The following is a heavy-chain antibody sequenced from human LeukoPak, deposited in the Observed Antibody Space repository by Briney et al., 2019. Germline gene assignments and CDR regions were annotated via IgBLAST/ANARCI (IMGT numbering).Heavy chain of an antibody. CDR2: IIPIFGTA. V-gene: IGHV1-69*06. CDR1: GGTFSSYA. CDR3: ARDLYYDILTGYWGDWFDP. J-gene: IGHJ5*02. D-gene: IGHD3-9*01. Sequence: SVKVSCKASGGTFSSYAISWVRQAPGQGLELMGGIIPIFGTANYAQKFQGRVTITADKSTSTAYMELSSLRSEDTAVYYCARDLYYDILTGYWGDWFDPWGQGTLVTVSS.